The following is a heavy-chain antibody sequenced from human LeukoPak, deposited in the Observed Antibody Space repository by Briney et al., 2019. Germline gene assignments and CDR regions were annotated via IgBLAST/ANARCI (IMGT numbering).Heavy chain of an antibody. CDR3: AKVWRIAVAGNYFDY. V-gene: IGHV3-23*01. D-gene: IGHD6-19*01. CDR1: GFTFSSYA. Sequence: GGSLRLSCAASGFTFSSYAMSWVRQAPGKGLEWVSAISGSGGSTYYADSVKGRFTISRDNSKNTLYLQMNSLRAEDTAVYYCAKVWRIAVAGNYFDYWGQGTLVTVSS. J-gene: IGHJ4*02. CDR2: ISGSGGST.